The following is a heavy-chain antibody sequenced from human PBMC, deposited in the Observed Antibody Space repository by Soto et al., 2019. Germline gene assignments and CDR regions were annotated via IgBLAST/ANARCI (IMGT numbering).Heavy chain of an antibody. V-gene: IGHV4-61*01. CDR2: ITDIGST. CDR1: GGSVSSGSYY. CDR3: ASPYYDFLTGYSP. D-gene: IGHD3-9*01. Sequence: SETLSLTCAVSGGSVSSGSYYWSWIRQPPGKGLEWIGYITDIGSTNYNPSLKSRVTISVDTSKNQFSLKLSSVTAADTAVYYCASPYYDFLTGYSPWGQGTLVTVSS. J-gene: IGHJ5*02.